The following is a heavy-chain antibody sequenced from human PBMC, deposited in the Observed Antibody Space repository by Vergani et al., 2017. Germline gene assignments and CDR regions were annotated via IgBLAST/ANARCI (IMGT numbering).Heavy chain of an antibody. CDR2: IYHSGRI. CDR3: AREGEGAFNLGH. Sequence: QVQLQESGPGLVKPPGTLSLTCDVSGGSISSSNWWSWVRQPPGKGLEWIGEIYHSGRINYNPSLKSRVTISVDKSTNQCSLKLNSVTAADSGLYYCAREGEGAFNLGHWGQGTLVTVSS. CDR1: GGSISSSNW. V-gene: IGHV4-4*03. J-gene: IGHJ4*02. D-gene: IGHD2-21*01.